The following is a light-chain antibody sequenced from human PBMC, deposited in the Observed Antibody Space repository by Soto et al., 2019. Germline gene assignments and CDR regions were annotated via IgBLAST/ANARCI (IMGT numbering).Light chain of an antibody. CDR3: QQYMRYPLT. CDR1: QIVSTG. Sequence: DIQLTQSPSTVSASGGDRVNITCRGSQIVSTGLAWYQQKPAKAPQLLIYQVSILERGVQSRFSGSGSETDFTEFTLNISSLLPDDFAMYYCQQYMRYPLTFGGGTKVDIK. V-gene: IGKV1-5*03. CDR2: QVS. J-gene: IGKJ4*01.